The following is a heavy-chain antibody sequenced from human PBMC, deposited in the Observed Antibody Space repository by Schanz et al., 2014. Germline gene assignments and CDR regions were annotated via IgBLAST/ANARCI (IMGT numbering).Heavy chain of an antibody. D-gene: IGHD4-4*01. V-gene: IGHV1-46*01. CDR3: ASALTTWGGMDV. CDR1: EYTFTRHY. CDR2: IHSTGGTT. J-gene: IGHJ6*02. Sequence: QVLLVQSGAEVRKPGTAVKVSCKASEYTFTRHYMHWVRQAPGQGLEWMGIIHSTGGTTSHAQKFQGRVTMTRETYTSTVYMELSSLRSEDTAVYYCASALTTWGGMDVWGQGTTVTVSS.